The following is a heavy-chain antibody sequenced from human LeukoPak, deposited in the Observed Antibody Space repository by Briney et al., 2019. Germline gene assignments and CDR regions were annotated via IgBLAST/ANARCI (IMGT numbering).Heavy chain of an antibody. Sequence: GGSLRLSCAVSGFTFSSYTMNWVRQAPGEGLEWVSSISSSRDFIYYADSVKGRFTISRDNAKNSLYLQMNSLRAEDTAVYYCARENDYGDYWGQGTLVTVSS. CDR3: ARENDYGDY. V-gene: IGHV3-21*01. CDR1: GFTFSSYT. J-gene: IGHJ4*01. CDR2: ISSSRDFI.